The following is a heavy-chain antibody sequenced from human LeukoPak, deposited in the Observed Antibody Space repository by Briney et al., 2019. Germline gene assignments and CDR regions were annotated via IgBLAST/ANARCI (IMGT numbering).Heavy chain of an antibody. V-gene: IGHV3-30*18. J-gene: IGHJ4*02. Sequence: GRSLSLSCAASGFTFSSYGMHWVRQAPGKGLEWVAVISYDGSNKYYADSVKGRFTISRDNSKNTLYLRMSSLRPEDTAVYYCANGGYTSSWYVVDYWGQGTLVTVSS. CDR2: ISYDGSNK. D-gene: IGHD6-13*01. CDR1: GFTFSSYG. CDR3: ANGGYTSSWYVVDY.